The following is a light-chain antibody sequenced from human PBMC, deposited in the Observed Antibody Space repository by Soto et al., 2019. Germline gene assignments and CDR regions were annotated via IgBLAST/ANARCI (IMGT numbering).Light chain of an antibody. J-gene: IGKJ1*01. CDR1: QNISNW. Sequence: DIQMTQSPSTLSASVRDNVTITCRASQNISNWLAWYQQRPGKAPKLLIYKASSLESGVPSRFSGSGYGTDFTLTITSLQSEDFAIYYCQQSYSSPRTFGQGTKVDI. CDR3: QQSYSSPRT. V-gene: IGKV1-5*03. CDR2: KAS.